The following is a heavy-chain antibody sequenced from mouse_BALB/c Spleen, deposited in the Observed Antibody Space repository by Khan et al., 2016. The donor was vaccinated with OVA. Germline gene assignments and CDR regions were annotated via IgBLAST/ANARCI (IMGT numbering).Heavy chain of an antibody. CDR2: IYPGSDNA. Sequence: QIQLVQSGPELVKPGASVKMSCKASGYTFTYYVITWVKQRTGQGLEWIGEIYPGSDNAYYNERFKGKATLTADKSSNTTHMQLSSLTSEDSAVYVGAREDGYYVYIDYWGQGTTLTVSS. CDR3: AREDGYYVYIDY. V-gene: IGHV1-77*01. J-gene: IGHJ2*01. CDR1: GYTFTYYV. D-gene: IGHD2-3*01.